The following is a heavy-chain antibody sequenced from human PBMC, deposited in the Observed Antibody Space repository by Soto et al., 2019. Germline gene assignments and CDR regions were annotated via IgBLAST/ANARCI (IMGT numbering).Heavy chain of an antibody. J-gene: IGHJ2*01. CDR1: GASISSFN. Sequence: SETLSLTCSVSGASISSFNWNWVRQPAGKGPEWVGRLNIAGAINYNPSLKSRITMSMDTSKNQISLHLRSVTAADTAIYYCARDRGEYTSSWFWYFSHWGHGTLVTVSS. CDR3: ARDRGEYTSSWFWYFSH. D-gene: IGHD6-13*01. CDR2: LNIAGAI. V-gene: IGHV4-4*07.